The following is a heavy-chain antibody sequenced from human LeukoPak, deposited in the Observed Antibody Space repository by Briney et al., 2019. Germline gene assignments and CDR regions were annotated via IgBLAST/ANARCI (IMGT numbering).Heavy chain of an antibody. J-gene: IGHJ5*02. Sequence: SVKVSSKASGGTFSSYAISWVRQAPGQGLEWMGRIIPIFGTANYAQKFQGRVTITTDESTSTAYMELSSLRSEDTAVYYCARDGAKSYSSSWYWFDPWGQGTLVTVSS. CDR2: IIPIFGTA. CDR1: GGTFSSYA. V-gene: IGHV1-69*05. CDR3: ARDGAKSYSSSWYWFDP. D-gene: IGHD6-13*01.